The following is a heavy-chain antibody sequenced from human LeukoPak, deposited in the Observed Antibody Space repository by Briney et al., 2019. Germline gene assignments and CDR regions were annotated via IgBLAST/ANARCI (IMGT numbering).Heavy chain of an antibody. CDR2: ISAYNSAYNGNT. J-gene: IGHJ5*02. D-gene: IGHD3-22*01. Sequence: ASVKVSCKASGYTFINYGITWVRQAPGQGLEWMGWISAYNSAYNGNTHYAQKLQGRVTMTTDTSTNTGYMELRSLRSDDTAVYYCARDREYYDSSGYFGLGEFDPWGQGTLVTVSS. CDR3: ARDREYYDSSGYFGLGEFDP. CDR1: GYTFINYG. V-gene: IGHV1-18*01.